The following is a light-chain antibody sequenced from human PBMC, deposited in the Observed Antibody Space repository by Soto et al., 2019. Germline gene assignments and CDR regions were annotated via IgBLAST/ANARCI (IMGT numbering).Light chain of an antibody. CDR1: QNINNY. Sequence: DLPMTQSQSSLSASVGARATITCQASQNINNYLNWYQQKPGRAPKLLIYDASKLEAGVPSRFRGSGSGTDFTFTISRLQPEDIATYYCQQYENLPTFGQGTKVDIK. V-gene: IGKV1-33*01. J-gene: IGKJ1*01. CDR3: QQYENLPT. CDR2: DAS.